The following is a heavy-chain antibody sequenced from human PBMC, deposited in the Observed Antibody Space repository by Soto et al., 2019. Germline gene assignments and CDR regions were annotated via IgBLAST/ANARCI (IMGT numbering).Heavy chain of an antibody. J-gene: IGHJ5*02. Sequence: PSETLSLTCAVYGGSFSGYYWSWIRQPPGKGLEWIGEINHSGSTNYNPSLKSRVTIPVDTSKNQFSLKLSSVTAADTAVYYCARGKLSYDTAMVTNWFDPWGQGTLVTVSS. CDR3: ARGKLSYDTAMVTNWFDP. CDR1: GGSFSGYY. V-gene: IGHV4-34*01. CDR2: INHSGST. D-gene: IGHD5-18*01.